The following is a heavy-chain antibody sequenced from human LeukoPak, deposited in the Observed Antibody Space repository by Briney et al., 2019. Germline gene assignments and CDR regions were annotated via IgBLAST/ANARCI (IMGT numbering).Heavy chain of an antibody. J-gene: IGHJ4*02. D-gene: IGHD2-2*01. CDR2: IIPIFGTA. CDR1: GYTFTSYA. V-gene: IGHV1-69*13. CDR3: ARGRQRYCSSTSCYLGDY. Sequence: SVKVSCKASGYTFTSYAISWVRQAPGQGLEWMGGIIPIFGTANYAQKFQGRVTITADESTSTAYMELSSLRSEDTAVYYCARGRQRYCSSTSCYLGDYWGQGTLVTVSS.